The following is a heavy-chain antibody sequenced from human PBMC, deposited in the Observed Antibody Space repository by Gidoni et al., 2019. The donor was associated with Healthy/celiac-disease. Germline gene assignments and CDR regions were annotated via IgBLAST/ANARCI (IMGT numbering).Heavy chain of an antibody. D-gene: IGHD3-10*01. CDR1: GFTFSSYA. CDR3: VTTYYYGSGSYSPGRALNTFFDY. CDR2: ISSNGGST. V-gene: IGHV3-64D*06. J-gene: IGHJ4*02. Sequence: EVQLVESGGGLVQPGGSLRLSCSASGFTFSSYAMHWVRQAPGKGLEYVSAISSNGGSTYYADSVKGRFTISRDNSKNTLYLQMSSLRAEDTAVYYCVTTYYYGSGSYSPGRALNTFFDYWGQGTLVTVSS.